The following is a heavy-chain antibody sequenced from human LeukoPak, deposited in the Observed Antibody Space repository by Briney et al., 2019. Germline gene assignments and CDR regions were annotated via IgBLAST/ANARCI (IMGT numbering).Heavy chain of an antibody. CDR1: GFTFSNYW. V-gene: IGHV3-74*01. J-gene: IGHJ4*02. CDR3: ARDGAVAGTNLY. D-gene: IGHD6-19*01. CDR2: INSDGINT. Sequence: GGSLRLSCAASGFTFSNYWMHWVRQAPGKGLVWVSRINSDGINTSYADSVKGRFTISRDNAKNTLNLQMNSLRAEDTAVYYCARDGAVAGTNLYWGQGTLVTVSS.